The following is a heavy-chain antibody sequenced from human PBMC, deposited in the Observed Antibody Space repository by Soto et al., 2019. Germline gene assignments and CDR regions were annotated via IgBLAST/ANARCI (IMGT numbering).Heavy chain of an antibody. CDR2: ISGSGVAT. Sequence: PGGSLRLSCAASGFTFTNYGMSWVRQAPGKGLEWVSSISGSGVATYYADSVKGRFTISKDKSKNMVYLQMSSLRAEDTAVYYCAKEGQYDMLAGYFYFWGQGTQVTVS. CDR1: GFTFTNYG. D-gene: IGHD3-22*01. V-gene: IGHV3-23*01. CDR3: AKEGQYDMLAGYFYF. J-gene: IGHJ4*02.